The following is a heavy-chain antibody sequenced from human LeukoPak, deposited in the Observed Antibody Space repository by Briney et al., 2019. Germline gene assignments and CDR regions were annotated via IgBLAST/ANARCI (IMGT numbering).Heavy chain of an antibody. J-gene: IGHJ6*02. V-gene: IGHV4-59*01. D-gene: IGHD3-3*01. Sequence: PSETLSLTCTVSGGSISSYHWSWIRHPPGKGRPWLGHIYYTGSTNTNTSLKSRVSISLDTSKNQFSLKLSSVTAADTAVYYCTRSLGVVIHGGMDVWGQGTTVTVSS. CDR2: IYYTGST. CDR1: GGSISSYH. CDR3: TRSLGVVIHGGMDV.